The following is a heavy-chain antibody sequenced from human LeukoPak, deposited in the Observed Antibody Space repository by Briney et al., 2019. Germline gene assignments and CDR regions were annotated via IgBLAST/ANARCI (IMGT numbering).Heavy chain of an antibody. Sequence: GASVKVSCKASGYTFTGYHIHWVRQAPGQGLEWMGIINPSGGSTSYAQKFQGRVTITRNTSISTAYMELSSLRSEDTAVYYCARAKVGGSYSPDYYYYYMDVWGKGTTVTVSS. J-gene: IGHJ6*03. D-gene: IGHD3-10*01. CDR2: INPSGGST. V-gene: IGHV1-46*01. CDR1: GYTFTGYH. CDR3: ARAKVGGSYSPDYYYYYMDV.